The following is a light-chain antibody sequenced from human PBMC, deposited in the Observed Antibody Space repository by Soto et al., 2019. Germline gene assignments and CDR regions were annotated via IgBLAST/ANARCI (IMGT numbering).Light chain of an antibody. CDR3: SSYTSSNILYV. Sequence: QSALTQPASVSGSPGQSITISCTGTSSDVGGYNYVSWYQQHPGKAPKLMIYEVGNRPSGVSNRFSGSKSGNTASLTISGLQTEDDVDYYCSSYTSSNILYVFGTGTKVTVL. V-gene: IGLV2-14*01. CDR2: EVG. J-gene: IGLJ1*01. CDR1: SSDVGGYNY.